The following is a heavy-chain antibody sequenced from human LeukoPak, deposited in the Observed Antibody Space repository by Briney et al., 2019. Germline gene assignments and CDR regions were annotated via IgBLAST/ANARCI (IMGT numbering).Heavy chain of an antibody. Sequence: SETLSLTCTVAGPSISSYYWSWLRQPRGKGGEWLGYIYYSGSTNYNPSLKSRVTISVDTSKNQFSLKLSSVTAADTAVYYCARAHAERWLQPYFDYWGQGTLVTVSS. D-gene: IGHD5-24*01. V-gene: IGHV4-59*01. CDR2: IYYSGST. CDR1: GPSISSYY. CDR3: ARAHAERWLQPYFDY. J-gene: IGHJ4*02.